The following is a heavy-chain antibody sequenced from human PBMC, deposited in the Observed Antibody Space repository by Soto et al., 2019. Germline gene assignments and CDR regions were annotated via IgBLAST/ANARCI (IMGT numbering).Heavy chain of an antibody. J-gene: IGHJ4*02. CDR2: IRSKAYGGTT. CDR3: TRDRSLSRGWYYFDY. Sequence: EVQLVESGGGLVQPGRSLRLSCTASGFTFRDYAMSWFRQAPGKGLEWVGFIRSKAYGGTTEYAASVKGRFTISRDDSKSIAYLQMNSLKTEDTAVYYCTRDRSLSRGWYYFDYWCQGTLVAVSS. D-gene: IGHD6-19*01. V-gene: IGHV3-49*03. CDR1: GFTFRDYA.